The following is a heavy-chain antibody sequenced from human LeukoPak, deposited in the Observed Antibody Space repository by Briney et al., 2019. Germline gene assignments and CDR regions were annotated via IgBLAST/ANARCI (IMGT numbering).Heavy chain of an antibody. CDR1: GYTFTSYD. CDR3: ARVERTAMVTDY. Sequence: ASVKVSCKASGYTFTSYDINWVRQATGQGLEWMGWVNPNSGNTGYAQKFQGRVTITRSTSISTAYMELSSLRSEDTAVYYCARVERTAMVTDYWGQGTLVTVSS. V-gene: IGHV1-8*03. CDR2: VNPNSGNT. D-gene: IGHD5-18*01. J-gene: IGHJ4*02.